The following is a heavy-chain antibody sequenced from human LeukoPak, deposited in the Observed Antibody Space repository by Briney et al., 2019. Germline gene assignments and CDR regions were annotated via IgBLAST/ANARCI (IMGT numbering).Heavy chain of an antibody. Sequence: QSGGSLRLSCAPSGFTFSSYAMSWVRQAPGKGLEWVSAISGSGGSTYYADSVKGRFTVSRDNSKNTLFLQMNSLRAEDTAVYYCASDSIAGHRGHWYIIDYWGQGTLVTVSS. J-gene: IGHJ4*02. V-gene: IGHV3-23*01. D-gene: IGHD1-14*01. CDR3: ASDSIAGHRGHWYIIDY. CDR2: ISGSGGST. CDR1: GFTFSSYA.